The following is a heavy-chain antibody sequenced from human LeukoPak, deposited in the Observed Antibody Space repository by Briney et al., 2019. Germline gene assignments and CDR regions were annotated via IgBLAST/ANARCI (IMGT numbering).Heavy chain of an antibody. D-gene: IGHD2-21*02. Sequence: PGGSLRLSCAASGFTFSNYAMSWVRQAPGKGLEWVSTVSGSGGSTYYADSVKGRFTISRDNSKNTLYLQMNSLRAEDTAAYYCAKGSFTYCGGDCYPFDYWGQGTLVTVSS. J-gene: IGHJ4*02. CDR2: VSGSGGST. CDR3: AKGSFTYCGGDCYPFDY. V-gene: IGHV3-23*01. CDR1: GFTFSNYA.